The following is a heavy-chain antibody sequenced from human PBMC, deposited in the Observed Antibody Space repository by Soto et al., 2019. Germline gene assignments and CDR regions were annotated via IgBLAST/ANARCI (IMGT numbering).Heavy chain of an antibody. Sequence: VQLLESGGGLVQPGGSLRLSCAASGFTFSSYAMSWVRQAPGKGLEWVSAISGSGGSTYYADSVKGRFTISRDNSKNTLYLQMNSLRAEDTAVYYCAKDQNAGYDFWSGLSGMDVWGQGTTVTVSS. D-gene: IGHD3-3*01. J-gene: IGHJ6*02. CDR2: ISGSGGST. CDR1: GFTFSSYA. V-gene: IGHV3-23*01. CDR3: AKDQNAGYDFWSGLSGMDV.